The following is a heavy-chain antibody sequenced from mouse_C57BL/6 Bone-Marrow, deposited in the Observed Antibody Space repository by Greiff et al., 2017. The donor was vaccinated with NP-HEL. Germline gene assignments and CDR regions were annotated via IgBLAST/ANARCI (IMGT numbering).Heavy chain of an antibody. D-gene: IGHD2-2*01. Sequence: EVNLVESGGGLVQPGGSLKLSCAASGFTFSDYYMYWVRQTPEKRLEWVAYISNGGGSTYYPATVKGRFTISRDNAKNTLYLQMSRLKSEDTAMYYCARQRGHGYDGEAGFAYWGQGTLVTVSA. CDR2: ISNGGGST. V-gene: IGHV5-12*01. CDR1: GFTFSDYY. J-gene: IGHJ3*01. CDR3: ARQRGHGYDGEAGFAY.